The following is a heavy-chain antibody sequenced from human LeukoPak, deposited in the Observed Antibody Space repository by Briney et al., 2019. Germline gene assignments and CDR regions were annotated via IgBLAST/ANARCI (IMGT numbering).Heavy chain of an antibody. V-gene: IGHV3-30*04. Sequence: GGSLRLSCAASGFTFSSYAMHWVRQAPGKGLEWVAVISYDGSNKYYAVSVKGRFTISRDNSKNTLYLQMNSLRAEDTAVYYCARDRDDWGQGTLVTVSS. J-gene: IGHJ4*02. CDR2: ISYDGSNK. CDR1: GFTFSSYA. CDR3: ARDRDD.